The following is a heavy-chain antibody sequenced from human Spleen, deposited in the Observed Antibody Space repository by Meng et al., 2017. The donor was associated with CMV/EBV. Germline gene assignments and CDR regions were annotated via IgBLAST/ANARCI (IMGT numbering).Heavy chain of an antibody. CDR2: IIPIFGTA. CDR3: ASLYGGNSGVDY. V-gene: IGHV1-69*05. Sequence: SVKVSCKASGYTFTDHYFHWVRQAPGQGLEWMGGIIPIFGTANYAQKFQGRVTITTDESTSTAYMELSSLRSEDTAVYYCASLYGGNSGVDYWGQGTLVTVSS. J-gene: IGHJ4*02. CDR1: GYTFTDHY. D-gene: IGHD4-23*01.